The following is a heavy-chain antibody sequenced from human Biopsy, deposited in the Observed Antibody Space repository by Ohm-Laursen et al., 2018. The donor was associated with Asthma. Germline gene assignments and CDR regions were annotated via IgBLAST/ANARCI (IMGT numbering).Heavy chain of an antibody. V-gene: IGHV1-3*01. J-gene: IGHJ3*02. CDR2: INAGNGNT. D-gene: IGHD3-9*01. CDR3: ARTYYDFLTGQVNDVFAI. Sequence: SVKVSCKVSGYTFINYAIHWVRQAPGQRLEWMGWINAGNGNTKYSQKFQGRVTITRDTSASTAYMDLSSLRSEDTAVYYCARTYYDFLTGQVNDVFAIWGQGAMVTVSS. CDR1: GYTFINYA.